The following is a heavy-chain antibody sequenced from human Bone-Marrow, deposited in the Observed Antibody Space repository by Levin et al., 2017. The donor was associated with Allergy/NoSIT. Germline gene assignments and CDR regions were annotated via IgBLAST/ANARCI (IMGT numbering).Heavy chain of an antibody. J-gene: IGHJ4*02. D-gene: IGHD6-19*01. CDR1: GFTFSSYG. CDR2: ISYDGSNK. CDR3: AKVLVAGIFDY. V-gene: IGHV3-30*18. Sequence: GESLKISCAASGFTFSSYGMHWVRQAPGKGLEWVAVISYDGSNKYYADSVKGRFTISRDNSKNTLYLQMNSLRAEDTAVYYCAKVLVAGIFDYWGQGTLVTVSS.